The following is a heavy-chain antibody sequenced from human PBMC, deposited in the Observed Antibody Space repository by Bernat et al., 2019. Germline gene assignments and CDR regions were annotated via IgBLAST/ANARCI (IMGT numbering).Heavy chain of an antibody. J-gene: IGHJ4*02. D-gene: IGHD2-15*01. CDR3: ARDPPRAGYCSGGSCFDF. CDR1: GFTFSTYW. Sequence: EVQLVESGGGLVQPGGSLRLSCAASGFTFSTYWMSWVRQAPGKGLEWVANIKQDGSEKYYVDSVKGRFTISRDNAKSSLYLQMNSLRAEDTAMYYCARDPPRAGYCSGGSCFDFWGQGTLVTVSS. CDR2: IKQDGSEK. V-gene: IGHV3-7*01.